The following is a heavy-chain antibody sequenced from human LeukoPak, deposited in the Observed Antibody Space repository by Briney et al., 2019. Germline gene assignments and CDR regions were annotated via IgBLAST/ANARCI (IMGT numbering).Heavy chain of an antibody. CDR2: IRYDGSNK. D-gene: IGHD1-7*01. CDR1: GFTFSSYG. V-gene: IGHV3-30*02. J-gene: IGHJ4*02. CDR3: APTPITGTIYALGY. Sequence: PGGSLRLSCAASGFTFSSYGMHWVRQAPGKGLERVAFIRYDGSNKYYADSVKGRFTISRDNSKNTLYLQMNSLRAEDTAVCYCAPTPITGTIYALGYCGQGTLVTVSS.